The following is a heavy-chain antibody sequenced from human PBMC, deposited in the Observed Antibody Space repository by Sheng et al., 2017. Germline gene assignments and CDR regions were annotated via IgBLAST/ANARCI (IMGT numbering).Heavy chain of an antibody. CDR1: GYSISSGSY. CDR3: ARDPSFSSGLEFDY. J-gene: IGHJ4*02. D-gene: IGHD6-19*01. V-gene: IGHV4-38-2*02. CDR2: AYYSGSN. Sequence: QVQLQESGPGLVKPSETLSLTCTVSGYSISSGSYWGWIRQPPGKGLEWIGSAYYSGSNYNNPSLKSRVTISVDTSRNQFSLKLSSVTAADTAVYYCARDPSFSSGLEFDYWGQGTLVTVSS.